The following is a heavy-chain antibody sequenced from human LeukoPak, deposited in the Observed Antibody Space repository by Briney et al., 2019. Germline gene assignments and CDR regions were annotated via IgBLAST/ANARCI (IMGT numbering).Heavy chain of an antibody. Sequence: GGSLRLSCAASGFTFSSYAMGWVRQAPGKGLEWVSAISGSGGSTYYADSVKGRFTISRDNSKNTLYLQMNSLRAEDTAVYYCAKVRFLEWLYGPYYFDYWGQGTLVTVSS. J-gene: IGHJ4*02. CDR2: ISGSGGST. V-gene: IGHV3-23*01. CDR3: AKVRFLEWLYGPYYFDY. CDR1: GFTFSSYA. D-gene: IGHD3-3*01.